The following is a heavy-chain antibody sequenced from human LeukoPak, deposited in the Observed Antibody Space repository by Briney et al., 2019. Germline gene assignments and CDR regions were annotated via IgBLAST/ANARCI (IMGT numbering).Heavy chain of an antibody. D-gene: IGHD3-22*01. CDR1: GYSFTSYW. V-gene: IGHV5-10-1*01. CDR2: IDPSDSYT. J-gene: IGHJ4*02. Sequence: GESLKISCKGSGYSFTSYWISWVRQMPGKGLEWMGRIDPSDSYTNYSPSFQGHVTISADKSISTAYLQWSSLKASDTAMYYCARLNYYDSGGYYSLYYFDYWGQGTLVTVSS. CDR3: ARLNYYDSGGYYSLYYFDY.